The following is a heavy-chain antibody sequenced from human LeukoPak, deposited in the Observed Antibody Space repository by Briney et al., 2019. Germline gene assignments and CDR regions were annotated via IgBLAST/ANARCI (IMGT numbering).Heavy chain of an antibody. CDR2: ISRSGGST. CDR3: AKSGDSSGWYAGSFDY. Sequence: GGSLRLSCAASGFTFTSYAMSWVRQAPGKGLEWVSGISRSGGSTFYADSVKGRFTISRDSSKNTLSLQMNSLRAEDTAVYYCAKSGDSSGWYAGSFDYWGQGILVTVSS. CDR1: GFTFTSYA. V-gene: IGHV3-23*01. J-gene: IGHJ4*02. D-gene: IGHD6-19*01.